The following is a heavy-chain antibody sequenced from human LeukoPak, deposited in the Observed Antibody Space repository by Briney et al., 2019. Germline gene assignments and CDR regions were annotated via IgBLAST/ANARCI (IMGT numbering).Heavy chain of an antibody. CDR2: ISGSGGST. V-gene: IGHV3-23*01. CDR1: GFTFSSFG. J-gene: IGHJ6*02. Sequence: GGSLRLSCAASGFTFSSFGLSWVRQAPGKGLEWVSAISGSGGSTYYANSVKGRFTISRDNSKNTLYLQMNSLRAEDTALYYCAGGAGVYYYGMDVWGQGTSVTVSS. CDR3: AGGAGVYYYGMDV.